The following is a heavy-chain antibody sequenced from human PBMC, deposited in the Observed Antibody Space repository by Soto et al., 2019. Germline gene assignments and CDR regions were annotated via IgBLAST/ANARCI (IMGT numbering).Heavy chain of an antibody. D-gene: IGHD2-15*01. CDR2: IIPIFGTA. CDR1: GGTFSSYA. CDR3: AREKTVVREFDY. J-gene: IGHJ4*02. Sequence: SVKVSCKASGGTFSSYAISWVRQAPGQGLEWMGGIIPIFGTANYAQKFQGRVTITADESTSTAYMELSSLRSEDTAVYYCAREKTVVREFDYWGQGTLVTVSS. V-gene: IGHV1-69*13.